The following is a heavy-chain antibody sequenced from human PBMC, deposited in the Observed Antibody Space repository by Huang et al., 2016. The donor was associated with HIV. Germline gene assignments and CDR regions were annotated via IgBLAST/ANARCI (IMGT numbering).Heavy chain of an antibody. CDR1: GYIFTDYY. Sequence: QVQLVQSGAEVKKPGASVKVSCRTSGYIFTDYYIHWVRQDPGQGLEWMGGVNPKSGATNQAQRVQGRLHMTTDTSTSAVYMELANLRSDDTAVYYCARAVVRGLIIRFDPWGQGTLVTVSS. CDR3: ARAVVRGLIIRFDP. D-gene: IGHD3-10*01. J-gene: IGHJ5*02. CDR2: VNPKSGAT. V-gene: IGHV1-2*02.